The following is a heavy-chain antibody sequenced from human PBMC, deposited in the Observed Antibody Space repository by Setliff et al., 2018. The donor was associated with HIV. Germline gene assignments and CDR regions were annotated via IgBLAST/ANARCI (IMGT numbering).Heavy chain of an antibody. J-gene: IGHJ4*02. Sequence: SETLSLTCNVSGVSITSYYWSWIRQSPGKGLEYIGYIYSNGGTNYNPSLKSRVRISVDTSKNQFSLRLSSVTAADTAIYYCAVVRGANYWGQGTMVTVSS. D-gene: IGHD3-10*01. CDR3: AVVRGANY. CDR2: IYSNGGT. V-gene: IGHV4-59*01. CDR1: GVSITSYY.